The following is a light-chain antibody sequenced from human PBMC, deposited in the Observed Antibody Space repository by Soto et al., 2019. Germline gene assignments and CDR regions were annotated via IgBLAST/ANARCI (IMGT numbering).Light chain of an antibody. CDR2: DAS. J-gene: IGKJ1*01. V-gene: IGKV1-5*01. CDR1: QSISSW. Sequence: DIQMTQSPSTLSASVGDRVTITFRASQSISSWLSWYQQKPGKAPKLLIYDASSLESGVPSRFSGSGSGTEFTLTISSLQPDDFATYYCQQYNSYPGTFGQGTKVDI. CDR3: QQYNSYPGT.